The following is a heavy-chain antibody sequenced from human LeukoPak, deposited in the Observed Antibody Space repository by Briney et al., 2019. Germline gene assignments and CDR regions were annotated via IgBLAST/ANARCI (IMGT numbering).Heavy chain of an antibody. Sequence: GGSLRLSCAASGFTFSSYGMHWVRQAPGKGLEWVAVIWYDGSNKYYADSVKGRFTISRDNSKNTLYLQMNSLRAEDTAVYYCARDIERVTGATYYYYYGMDVWGQGTTVTVSS. CDR2: IWYDGSNK. D-gene: IGHD1-7*01. V-gene: IGHV3-33*01. J-gene: IGHJ6*02. CDR3: ARDIERVTGATYYYYYGMDV. CDR1: GFTFSSYG.